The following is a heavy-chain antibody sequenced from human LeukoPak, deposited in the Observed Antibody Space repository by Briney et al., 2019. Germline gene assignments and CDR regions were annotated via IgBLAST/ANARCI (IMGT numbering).Heavy chain of an antibody. CDR3: ARGPPFGELDY. CDR2: INPSGGST. CDR1: GYTFTSYY. V-gene: IGHV1-46*01. D-gene: IGHD3-10*01. J-gene: IGHJ4*02. Sequence: ASVKVSCKASGYTFTSYYMHWVRRAPGQGLEWMGIINPSGGSTSYAQKFQGRVTMTRDTSTSTVYMELSSLRSDDTAVYYCARGPPFGELDYWGQGTLVTVSS.